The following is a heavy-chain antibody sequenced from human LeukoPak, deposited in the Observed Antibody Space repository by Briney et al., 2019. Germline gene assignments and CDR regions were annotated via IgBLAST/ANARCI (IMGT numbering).Heavy chain of an antibody. J-gene: IGHJ4*02. CDR1: GFTFSSYW. CDR3: ARDGGLYGDHDPFFDY. D-gene: IGHD4-17*01. CDR2: INSDGSSA. Sequence: GGSLRLSCAASGFTFSSYWMHWVRQAPGKGLVWVSRINSDGSSASYADSVKGRFTISSDNAKNTLYLQMNSLRAEDTAVYYCARDGGLYGDHDPFFDYWGQGTLVTVSS. V-gene: IGHV3-74*01.